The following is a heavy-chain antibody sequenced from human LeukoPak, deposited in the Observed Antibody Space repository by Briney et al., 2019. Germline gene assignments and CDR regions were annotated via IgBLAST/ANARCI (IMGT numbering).Heavy chain of an antibody. J-gene: IGHJ6*02. CDR1: GGSVSSGSYY. Sequence: PSEPLSLTCTVSGGSVSSGSYYWSWIRQPPGKGLEWIGYIYYSGSTNYNPSLKSRVTISVDTSKNQFSLKLSTVTAADTAVYYCARDKVVSLYYYGMDVWGQGTTVTVSS. D-gene: IGHD4-23*01. CDR3: ARDKVVSLYYYGMDV. CDR2: IYYSGST. V-gene: IGHV4-61*01.